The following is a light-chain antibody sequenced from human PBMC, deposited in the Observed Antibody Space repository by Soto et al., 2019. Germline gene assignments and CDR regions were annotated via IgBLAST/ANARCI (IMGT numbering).Light chain of an antibody. CDR3: QQTYSTPYT. CDR1: QRITTY. V-gene: IGKV1-39*01. J-gene: IGKJ2*01. Sequence: IQMTQSPSSLSASVGDRVTITCRASQRITTYLHWYQQKPGEAPKLLISTSGTLQRGVPSRFSGSGSGTDFTLTITALRPEDFATYFCQQTYSTPYTFGQGTKLEIK. CDR2: TSG.